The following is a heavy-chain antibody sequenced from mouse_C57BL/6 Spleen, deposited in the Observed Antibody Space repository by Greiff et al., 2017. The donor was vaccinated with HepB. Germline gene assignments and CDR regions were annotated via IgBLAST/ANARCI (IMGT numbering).Heavy chain of an antibody. J-gene: IGHJ2*01. CDR2: IYPGDGDT. CDR3: ARHGGYFDY. Sequence: VKLQESGPELVKPGASVKISCKASGYAFSSSWMNWVKQRPGKGLEWIGRIYPGDGDTNYNGKFKGKATLTADKSSSTAYMQLSSLTSEDSAVYFCARHGGYFDYWGQGTTLTVSS. CDR1: GYAFSSSW. V-gene: IGHV1-82*01.